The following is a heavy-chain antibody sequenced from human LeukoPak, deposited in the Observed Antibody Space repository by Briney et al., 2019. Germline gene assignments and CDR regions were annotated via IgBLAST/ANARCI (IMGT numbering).Heavy chain of an antibody. CDR1: GYTFSDYY. D-gene: IGHD2-15*01. CDR3: ARGRLASPATPFDR. CDR2: IYPKSGGT. V-gene: IGHV1-2*02. J-gene: IGHJ5*02. Sequence: GASVKVSCKTSGYTFSDYYMHWVRQAPGQGLEWMGWIYPKSGGTSYARSFKGRLTMTRDTSISTVYMELSSLRSEDTAMFFCARGRLASPATPFDRWGQGTLVTVSP.